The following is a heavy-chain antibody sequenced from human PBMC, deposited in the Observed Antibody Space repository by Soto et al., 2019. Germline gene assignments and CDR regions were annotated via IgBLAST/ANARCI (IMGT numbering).Heavy chain of an antibody. CDR3: ARDGNVVVGYYYYGMDV. CDR1: GFTFSSYG. V-gene: IGHV3-33*01. CDR2: IWYDGSNK. Sequence: GGSLRLSCAASGFTFSSYGMHWVRQAPGKGLEWVAVIWYDGSNKYYADSVKGRFTISRDNSKNTLYLQMNSLRAEDTAVYYCARDGNVVVGYYYYGMDVWGQGTTVTVSS. J-gene: IGHJ6*02. D-gene: IGHD2-15*01.